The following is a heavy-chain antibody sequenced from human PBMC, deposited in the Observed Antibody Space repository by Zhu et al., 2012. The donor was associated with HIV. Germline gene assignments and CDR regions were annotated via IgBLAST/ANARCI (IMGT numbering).Heavy chain of an antibody. CDR3: ARDVRFRGXAFDI. J-gene: IGHJ3*02. D-gene: IGHD3-16*01. Sequence: QVQLQESGPGLVKPSETLSLTCTVSGASVSSGSYYWSWIRQSPGKGLEWIGYVHYSGNTNYNPSLKSRVTMSLDTSNNQFSLRLSSVTPADTAVYYCARDVRFRGXAFDIWGQGQWSPSLQ. CDR2: VHYSGNT. V-gene: IGHV4-61*01. CDR1: GASVSSGSYY.